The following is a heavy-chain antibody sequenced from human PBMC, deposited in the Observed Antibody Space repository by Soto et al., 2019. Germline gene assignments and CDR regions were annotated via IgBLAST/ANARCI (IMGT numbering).Heavy chain of an antibody. D-gene: IGHD2-21*01. V-gene: IGHV3-9*01. CDR3: VKAGVRDLIVEVPVYFDN. J-gene: IGHJ4*02. Sequence: EVQLVESGGGLVQPGRSLRLSCAASGFIFDNSGMHWVRQAPGKGLEWVSGISWNGGNIGYADSVRGRFSISRDNAKDSLFLQMDILRPDDTAFYYCVKAGVRDLIVEVPVYFDNWGQGTLVTVSS. CDR2: ISWNGGNI. CDR1: GFIFDNSG.